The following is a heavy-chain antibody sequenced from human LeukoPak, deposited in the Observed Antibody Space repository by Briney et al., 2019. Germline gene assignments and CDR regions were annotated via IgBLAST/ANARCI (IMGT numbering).Heavy chain of an antibody. Sequence: ASVKVSCKASGHTFSTYAITWVRRAPGQGLEWMGWISAYTGNTNYAQKLQGRVTMTTDTSTTTAYMELRSLRSDDTAVYYCARDSSSWSAGYYYYAMDVWGQGTTVTVSS. CDR3: ARDSSSWSAGYYYYAMDV. J-gene: IGHJ6*02. CDR2: ISAYTGNT. D-gene: IGHD6-13*01. V-gene: IGHV1-18*01. CDR1: GHTFSTYA.